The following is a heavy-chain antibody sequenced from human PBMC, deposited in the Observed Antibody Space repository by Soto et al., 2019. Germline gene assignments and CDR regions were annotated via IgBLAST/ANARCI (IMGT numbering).Heavy chain of an antibody. D-gene: IGHD3-22*01. Sequence: SAVKVSCKASGGTFSSYAISWVRQAPGQGLEWMGGIIPIFGTANYAQKFQGRVTITADESTSTAYMELSSLRSEDTAVYYCARVTYYYDSSGYYPRPIYYYYYGMDVWGQGTTVTLSS. J-gene: IGHJ6*02. CDR3: ARVTYYYDSSGYYPRPIYYYYYGMDV. CDR2: IIPIFGTA. CDR1: GGTFSSYA. V-gene: IGHV1-69*13.